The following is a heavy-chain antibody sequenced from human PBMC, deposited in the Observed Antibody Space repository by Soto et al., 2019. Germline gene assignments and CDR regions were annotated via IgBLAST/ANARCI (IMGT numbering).Heavy chain of an antibody. J-gene: IGHJ4*02. CDR2: IFYRGET. D-gene: IGHD2-2*01. CDR1: GDTIGDYS. Sequence: SETLSLTCSISGDTIGDYSWNWIRQPPGKGLEWIGYIFYRGETKYNPSHSLWSRVPISTGTSRNQVSLTLTSMTAADTDVYYCSRVSNSIFEGPIVWGQGTLVTVSS. V-gene: IGHV4-59*13. CDR3: SRVSNSIFEGPIV.